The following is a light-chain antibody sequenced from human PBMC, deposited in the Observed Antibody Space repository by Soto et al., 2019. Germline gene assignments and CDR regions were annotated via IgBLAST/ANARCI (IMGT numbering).Light chain of an antibody. J-gene: IGLJ2*01. CDR2: GNI. CDR1: SYNIGAGSD. Sequence: QSVLTQPPSVSGAPGQRVTISCTGSSYNIGAGSDVHWYQQLPGTAPKLLIYGNINRPSGVPDRFSGSRSGTSASLAITGLQAEDEADYYCQSHDTSLSVLVVFGGGTKVTVL. V-gene: IGLV1-40*01. CDR3: QSHDTSLSVLVV.